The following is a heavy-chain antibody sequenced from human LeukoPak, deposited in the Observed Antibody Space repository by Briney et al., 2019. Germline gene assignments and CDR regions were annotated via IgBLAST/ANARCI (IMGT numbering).Heavy chain of an antibody. V-gene: IGHV3-74*01. CDR3: AREYYGDYYFDY. CDR2: IVGDGSRT. Sequence: GGSLRLSCAASGFTFRNYWMHWVRQAPEKGLVWVSRIVGDGSRTAYADSVKGRFTISRDNAKNTLFLQMNSLRAEDTAVYYCAREYYGDYYFDYWGQGTLVTVSS. D-gene: IGHD4-17*01. J-gene: IGHJ4*02. CDR1: GFTFRNYW.